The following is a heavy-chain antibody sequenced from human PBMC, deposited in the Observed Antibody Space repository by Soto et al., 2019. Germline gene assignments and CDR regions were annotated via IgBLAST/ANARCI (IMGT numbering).Heavy chain of an antibody. CDR3: ARSSGGSSWYPPDY. V-gene: IGHV3-30*03. J-gene: IGHJ4*02. CDR2: VANDGSNQ. D-gene: IGHD6-13*01. CDR1: GFTFSSYG. Sequence: QVQLVESGGGVVQPGRSLRLSCAASGFTFSSYGMQWVRQSPGEGPEWVAIVANDGSNQYYAESVKGRFTISRDNSKTTVCLEMDSLRPEDTAVYYFARSSGGSSWYPPDYWGQGTLVTVSS.